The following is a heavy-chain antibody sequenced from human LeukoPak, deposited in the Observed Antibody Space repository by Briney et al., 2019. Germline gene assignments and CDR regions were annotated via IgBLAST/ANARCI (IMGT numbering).Heavy chain of an antibody. Sequence: ASVKVSCKASGYTFTGYYMHWVRQAPGQGLEWMGWINPNSGGTNYAQKFQGRVTMTRDTSISTAYMELSRLRSDDTAMYYCATGSRYCSSTSCSFDMWGQGTMVTVSS. CDR1: GYTFTGYY. J-gene: IGHJ3*02. V-gene: IGHV1-2*02. CDR2: INPNSGGT. D-gene: IGHD2-2*01. CDR3: ATGSRYCSSTSCSFDM.